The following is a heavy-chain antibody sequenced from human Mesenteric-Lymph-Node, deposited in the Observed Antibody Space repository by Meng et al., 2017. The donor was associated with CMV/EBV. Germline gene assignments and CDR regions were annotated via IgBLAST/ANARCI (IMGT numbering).Heavy chain of an antibody. CDR2: IRFDGNKN. J-gene: IGHJ4*02. CDR3: AKANDWNYFDY. Sequence: GGSLRLSCAASGFTFSSYSMNWVRQAPGKGLEWVAFIRFDGNKNYYVDSVKGRFTISRDNSKNTVSLQMNSLRPEDTAVYYCAKANDWNYFDYWGQGTLVTVSS. D-gene: IGHD3-9*01. V-gene: IGHV3-30*02. CDR1: GFTFSSYS.